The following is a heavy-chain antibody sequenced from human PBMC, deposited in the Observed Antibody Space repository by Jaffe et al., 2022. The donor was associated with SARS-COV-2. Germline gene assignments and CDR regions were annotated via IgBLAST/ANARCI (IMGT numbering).Heavy chain of an antibody. CDR3: ARGNSSSWSDY. CDR1: GFTFRSYS. Sequence: EVQLVESGGGLVKPGGSLRLSCAASGFTFRSYSMNWVRQAPGKGLEWVSSISSSDSYIYYADSVKGRFTISRDNAKNSLYLQMSSLRAEDTAVYYCARGNSSSWSDYWGQGTLVTVSS. CDR2: ISSSDSYI. D-gene: IGHD6-13*01. J-gene: IGHJ4*02. V-gene: IGHV3-21*01.